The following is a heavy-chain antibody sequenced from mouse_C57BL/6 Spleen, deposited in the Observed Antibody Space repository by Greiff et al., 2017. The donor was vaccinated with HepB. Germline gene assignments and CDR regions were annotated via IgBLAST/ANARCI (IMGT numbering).Heavy chain of an antibody. J-gene: IGHJ2*01. Sequence: QVQLKESGAELVRPGTSVKVSCKASGYAFTNYLIEWVKQRPGQGLEWIGVINPGSGGTNYNEKFKGKATLTADKSSSTAYMQLSSLTSEDSAVYFCAREEYYGSSDYWGQGTTLTVSS. CDR2: INPGSGGT. D-gene: IGHD1-1*01. CDR3: AREEYYGSSDY. V-gene: IGHV1-54*01. CDR1: GYAFTNYL.